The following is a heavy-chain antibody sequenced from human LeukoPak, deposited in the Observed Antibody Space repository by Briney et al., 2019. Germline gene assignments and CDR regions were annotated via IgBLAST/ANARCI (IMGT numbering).Heavy chain of an antibody. V-gene: IGHV1-3*01. D-gene: IGHD7-27*01. CDR3: ARDQSGSDAEYFQH. Sequence: ASVKVSCKASGYTFTSYAMHWVRQAPGQRLEWMGWINAGNGNTKYSQKFQGRVTMTRDTSTSTVYMELSSLRSEDTAVYYCARDQSGSDAEYFQHWGQGTLVTVSS. CDR1: GYTFTSYA. J-gene: IGHJ1*01. CDR2: INAGNGNT.